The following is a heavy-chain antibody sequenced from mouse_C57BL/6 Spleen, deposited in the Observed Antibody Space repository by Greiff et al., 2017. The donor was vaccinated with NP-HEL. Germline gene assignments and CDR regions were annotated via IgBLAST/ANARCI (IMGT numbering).Heavy chain of an antibody. J-gene: IGHJ3*01. Sequence: EVKLQQSGPELVKPGASVKISCKASGYTFTDYYMNWVKQSHGKSLEWIGDINPNNGGTSYNQKFKGKATLTVDKSSSTAYMELRSLTSEDSAVYYCARRMIYGNYAWFAYWGQGTLVTVSA. CDR2: INPNNGGT. V-gene: IGHV1-26*01. D-gene: IGHD2-1*01. CDR3: ARRMIYGNYAWFAY. CDR1: GYTFTDYY.